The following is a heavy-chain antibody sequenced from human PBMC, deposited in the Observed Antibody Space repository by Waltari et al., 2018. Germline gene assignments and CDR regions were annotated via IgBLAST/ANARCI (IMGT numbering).Heavy chain of an antibody. J-gene: IGHJ3*02. CDR1: GGSISSSSYY. CDR3: ARDGYCSSTSCSYDAFDI. V-gene: IGHV4-39*07. CDR2: IYYSGST. Sequence: QLQLQESGPGLVKPSETLSLTCTVSGGSISSSSYYWGWIRQPPGKGLEWIGSIYYSGSTYYNPYLKSRVTISVDTSKNQFSLKLSSVTAADTAVYYCARDGYCSSTSCSYDAFDIWGQGTMVTVSS. D-gene: IGHD2-2*01.